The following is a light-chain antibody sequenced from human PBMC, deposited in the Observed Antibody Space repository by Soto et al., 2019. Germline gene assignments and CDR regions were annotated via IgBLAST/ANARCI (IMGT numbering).Light chain of an antibody. CDR2: DVS. Sequence: QSALTQPASVSGSPGQSITISCTGTSSDVGGYNYVSWYQQHPGKAPKLMIYDVSNWPSGVSNRFSGSKSGNTASLTISGLQAEDEADYYCCSYAGSSTFVVFGGGTKLTVL. V-gene: IGLV2-14*01. CDR1: SSDVGGYNY. CDR3: CSYAGSSTFVV. J-gene: IGLJ2*01.